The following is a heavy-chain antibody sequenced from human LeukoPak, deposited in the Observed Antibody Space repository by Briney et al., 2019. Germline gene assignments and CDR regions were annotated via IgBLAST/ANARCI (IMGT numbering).Heavy chain of an antibody. Sequence: KPGRSLRLSCAVSGFTSSNAWMSWVRQAPGKGLEWVGRIKSKTDGGTRDYAAPVKGRFTISRDDSKNTLYLQMNSLKTEDTAVYYCTTFDYAAFLIWGQGTMVTVSS. CDR1: GFTSSNAW. CDR3: TTFDYAAFLI. D-gene: IGHD4/OR15-4a*01. J-gene: IGHJ3*02. CDR2: IKSKTDGGTR. V-gene: IGHV3-15*01.